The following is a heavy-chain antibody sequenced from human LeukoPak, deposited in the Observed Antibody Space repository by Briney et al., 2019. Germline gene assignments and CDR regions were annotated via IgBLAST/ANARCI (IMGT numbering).Heavy chain of an antibody. CDR2: ISHRGTT. CDR1: GYSISSGYY. J-gene: IGHJ3*02. CDR3: ARDWYTHAFDI. V-gene: IGHV4-38-2*02. D-gene: IGHD1-14*01. Sequence: SETLSLTCTVSGYSISSGYYWGWIRQPPGKGLEWIGSISHRGTTYYNPSLKSRVTISVDTSKNQFSLKLSSVTAADTAVYYCARDWYTHAFDIWGQGTMVTVSS.